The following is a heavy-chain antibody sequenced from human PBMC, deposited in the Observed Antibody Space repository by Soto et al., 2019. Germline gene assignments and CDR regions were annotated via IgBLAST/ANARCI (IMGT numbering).Heavy chain of an antibody. D-gene: IGHD3-10*01. CDR2: IYHSGAT. CDR1: GDSISSSDW. Sequence: QVQLQESGPGLVKPSGTLSLTCAVSGDSISSSDWWSWVRQPPGKGLQWIGEIYHSGATYCNPSLKSRVTMSINKSKNHFSLNLTSVTAADTAVYYCARGGSWRPGDYWGLGTLVTVSS. CDR3: ARGGSWRPGDY. V-gene: IGHV4-4*02. J-gene: IGHJ4*02.